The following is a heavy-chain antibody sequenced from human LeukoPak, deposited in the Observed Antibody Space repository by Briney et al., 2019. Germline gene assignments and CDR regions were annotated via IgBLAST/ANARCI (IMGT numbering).Heavy chain of an antibody. Sequence: TGGSLRLSCAASGFTFSSYSMNWVRQAPGKGLEWVAVISYDGSNKYYADSVKGRFTISRDNSKNTLYLQMNSLRAEDTAVYYCAREPQGSYNQFDYWGQGTLVTVSS. CDR1: GFTFSSYS. CDR3: AREPQGSYNQFDY. CDR2: ISYDGSNK. D-gene: IGHD5-24*01. V-gene: IGHV3-30*03. J-gene: IGHJ4*02.